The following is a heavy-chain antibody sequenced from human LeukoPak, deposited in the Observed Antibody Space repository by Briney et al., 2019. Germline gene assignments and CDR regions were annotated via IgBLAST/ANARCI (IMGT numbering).Heavy chain of an antibody. CDR1: GFTFSKYA. CDR3: GRDPNGDYVDAFEV. J-gene: IGHJ3*01. D-gene: IGHD4-17*01. Sequence: GRSLRLSCAASGFTFSKYALVWVRQAPGTGLEWVSASSSGGSNPLYADAVKGRFTISRDNSKNTLYLQMNSLRAEDTAVYYCGRDPNGDYVDAFEVWGRGTMVIVSS. CDR2: SSSGGSNP. V-gene: IGHV3-23*01.